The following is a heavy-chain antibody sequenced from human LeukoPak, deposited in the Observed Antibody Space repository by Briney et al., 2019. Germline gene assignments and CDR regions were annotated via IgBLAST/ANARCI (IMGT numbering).Heavy chain of an antibody. Sequence: GGSLRLSCAVSGFTFSSYWMSWVRQAPGKGLEWVANIKQDGSEKYYVDSVKGRFTISRDNVKNTLFLQMNSLRAEDTAVYYCARVKRDGYNCVDYWGQGTLATVSS. J-gene: IGHJ4*02. D-gene: IGHD5-24*01. CDR3: ARVKRDGYNCVDY. V-gene: IGHV3-7*01. CDR1: GFTFSSYW. CDR2: IKQDGSEK.